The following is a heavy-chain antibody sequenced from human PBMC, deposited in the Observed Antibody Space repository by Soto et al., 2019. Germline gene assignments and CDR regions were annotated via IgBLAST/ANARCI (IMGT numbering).Heavy chain of an antibody. V-gene: IGHV4-59*01. CDR2: IYYSGST. D-gene: IGHD3-22*01. J-gene: IGHJ6*02. Sequence: SETLSLTCTVSGGSISSYYWSWIRQPPGKGLEWIGYIYYSGSTNYNPSLKSRVTISVDTAKNQFSLKLSSVTAADTAVYYCARERASYYYDSSGYWRGIYGMDVWGQGTTVTVSS. CDR3: ARERASYYYDSSGYWRGIYGMDV. CDR1: GGSISSYY.